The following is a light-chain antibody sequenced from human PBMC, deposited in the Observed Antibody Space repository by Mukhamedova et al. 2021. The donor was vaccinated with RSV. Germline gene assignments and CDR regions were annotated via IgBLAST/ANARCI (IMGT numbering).Light chain of an antibody. V-gene: IGKV1-17*01. Sequence: WYQRRVHGKAPKRLIFGSSTLQSGVPSRFSGSGSGTEFTLTISSLQPEAFATYYCLQHSDYPFTFGGGTKVEI. J-gene: IGKJ4*01. CDR2: GSS. CDR3: LQHSDYPFT.